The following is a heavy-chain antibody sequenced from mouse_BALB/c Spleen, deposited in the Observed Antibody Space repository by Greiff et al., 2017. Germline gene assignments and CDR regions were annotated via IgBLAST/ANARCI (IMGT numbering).Heavy chain of an antibody. CDR3: ARRGITAFDY. J-gene: IGHJ2*01. CDR2: ISNGGGST. Sequence: EVQLVESGGGLVQPGGSLKLSCAASGFTFSSYTMSWVRQTPEKRLEWVAYISNGGGSTYYPDTVKGRFTISRDNAKNTLYLQMSSLKSEDTAMYYCARRGITAFDYWGQGTTLTVSS. V-gene: IGHV5-12-2*01. D-gene: IGHD1-1*01. CDR1: GFTFSSYT.